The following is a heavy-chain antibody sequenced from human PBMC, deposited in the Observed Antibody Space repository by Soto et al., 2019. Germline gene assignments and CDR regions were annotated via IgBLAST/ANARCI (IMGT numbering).Heavy chain of an antibody. CDR2: ISTYNGNT. Sequence: QVQLVQSGAEVKKPGASVKVSCKASGYTFTSYGISWVRQAPGQGLEWMGWISTYNGNTKSAQKLQGRAPMTTDKSTSTAYMELRSLRSDDTAVFYCAREMVRGVGSDYWGQGTLVTVSS. CDR3: AREMVRGVGSDY. D-gene: IGHD3-10*01. J-gene: IGHJ4*02. V-gene: IGHV1-18*01. CDR1: GYTFTSYG.